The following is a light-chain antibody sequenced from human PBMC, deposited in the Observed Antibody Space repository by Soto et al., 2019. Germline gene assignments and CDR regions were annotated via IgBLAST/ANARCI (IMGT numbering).Light chain of an antibody. CDR3: QQYGSSPLYT. CDR2: GAS. V-gene: IGKV3-20*01. Sequence: EIVLTQSPGNLSLSPGERATLSCRASQSVSSSYLAWYQQKPGQAPRLLIHGASFRATGIPDRFSGSGSGTDFTLTINRLEPEDFAVYYCQQYGSSPLYTFGQGTKLEIK. J-gene: IGKJ2*01. CDR1: QSVSSSY.